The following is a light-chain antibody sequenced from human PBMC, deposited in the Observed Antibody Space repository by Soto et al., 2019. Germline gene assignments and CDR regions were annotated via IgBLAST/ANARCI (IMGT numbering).Light chain of an antibody. J-gene: IGKJ2*01. CDR2: DAF. V-gene: IGKV3-11*01. CDR1: QSVSTN. CDR3: QQRSSWPT. Sequence: EIVLTQSPATLSLSPGERATLSCRASQSVSTNLAWYQQKLGQAPRLLIYDAFNRATGIPARFSGSGSGTDFTLTISNLEPEVFADYYCQQRSSWPTFGQGTKLEIE.